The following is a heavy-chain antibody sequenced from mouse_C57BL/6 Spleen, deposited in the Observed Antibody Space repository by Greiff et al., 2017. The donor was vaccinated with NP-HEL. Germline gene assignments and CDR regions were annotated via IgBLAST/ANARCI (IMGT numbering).Heavy chain of an antibody. CDR2: ISYDGSN. D-gene: IGHD2-1*01. J-gene: IGHJ2*01. Sequence: LMESGPGLVKPSQSLSLTCSVTGYSITSGYYWNWIRQFPGNKLEWMGYISYDGSNNYNPSLKNRISITRDTSKNQFFLKLNSVTTEDTATYYCVRDNYYYFDYWGQGTTLTVSS. CDR1: GYSITSGYY. CDR3: VRDNYYYFDY. V-gene: IGHV3-6*01.